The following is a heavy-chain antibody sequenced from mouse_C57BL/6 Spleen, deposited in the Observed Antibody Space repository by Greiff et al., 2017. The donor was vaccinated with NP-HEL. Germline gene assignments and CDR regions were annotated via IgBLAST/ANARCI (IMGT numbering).Heavy chain of an antibody. Sequence: EVQLQQSGPELVKPGASVKISCKASGYTFTDYYMNWVKQSHGKSLEWIGDINPNNGGTSYNQKFKGKATLTVDKSSSTAYMELRSLTSEDSAVYYCARQEELAYWGQGTLVTVSA. J-gene: IGHJ3*01. CDR1: GYTFTDYY. CDR2: INPNNGGT. CDR3: ARQEELAY. V-gene: IGHV1-26*01.